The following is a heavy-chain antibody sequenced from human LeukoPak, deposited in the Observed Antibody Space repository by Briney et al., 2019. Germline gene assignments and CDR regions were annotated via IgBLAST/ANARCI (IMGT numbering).Heavy chain of an antibody. CDR2: IYYSGSS. J-gene: IGHJ6*03. V-gene: IGHV4-59*01. CDR3: ARVPRSYYYYYYMDV. CDR1: GGSISGYH. Sequence: SETLSLTCNVSGGSISGYHWSWIRQPPGKGLEWLGYIYYSGSSNYNPSLKSRVTMSADTSKNQFSLKLSSVAAADTAVYYCARVPRSYYYYYYMDVWGKGTTVTVSS.